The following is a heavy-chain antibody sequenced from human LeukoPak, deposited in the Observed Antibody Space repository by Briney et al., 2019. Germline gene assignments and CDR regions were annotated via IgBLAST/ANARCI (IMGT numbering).Heavy chain of an antibody. J-gene: IGHJ5*02. CDR1: GGSISSGGYY. V-gene: IGHV4-31*03. CDR2: IYYSGST. CDR3: ARDGSGSYYNSRGGFDP. Sequence: SQTLSLTCTVSGGSISSGGYYWSWIRQHPGKGLEWIGYIYYSGSTYYNPSLKSRVTISVDTSKNQFSLKLSSVTAADTAVYYCARDGSGSYYNSRGGFDPWGQGTLLTVSS. D-gene: IGHD3-10*01.